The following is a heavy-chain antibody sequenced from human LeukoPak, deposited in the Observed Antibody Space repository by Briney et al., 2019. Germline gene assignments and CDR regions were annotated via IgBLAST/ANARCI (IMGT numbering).Heavy chain of an antibody. CDR3: ASPSSPVDYSSYYYDGLDV. D-gene: IGHD4-23*01. CDR1: GFTLTSYE. J-gene: IGHJ6*02. V-gene: IGHV3-23*01. Sequence: GGSLRLSCAAPGFTLTSYEMNWVRQAPRKGLEWVSGLSATGGRTYYADSVKGRFTISRDYSKNTLHLQMSSLRVADTAVYVCASPSSPVDYSSYYYDGLDVWGQGTTVTVSS. CDR2: LSATGGRT.